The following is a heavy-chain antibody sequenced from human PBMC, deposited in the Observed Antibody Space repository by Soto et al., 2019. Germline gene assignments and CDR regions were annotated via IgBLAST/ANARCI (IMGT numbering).Heavy chain of an antibody. CDR3: AKSRSGIIPWFDP. Sequence: PGGALRLYCAASGFTFSSNHMNWVGQAPGKGLEWVSAISGSGGSTYYADSVKGRFTISRDNSKNTLYLQMNSLRAEDTAVYYCAKSRSGIIPWFDPWGQGTLVTVSS. J-gene: IGHJ5*02. CDR1: GFTFSSNH. CDR2: ISGSGGST. D-gene: IGHD3-10*01. V-gene: IGHV3-23*01.